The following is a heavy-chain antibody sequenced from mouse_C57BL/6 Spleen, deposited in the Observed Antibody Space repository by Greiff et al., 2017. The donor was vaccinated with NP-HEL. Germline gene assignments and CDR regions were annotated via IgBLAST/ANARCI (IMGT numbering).Heavy chain of an antibody. Sequence: EVQRVESGGGLVQPKGSLKLSCAASGFSFNTYAMNWVRQAPGKGLEWVARIRSKSNNYATYYADSVKDRFTISRDDSESMLYLQMNNMKTEDTAMYYCVRYSNPGDAMDYWGQGTSVTVSS. CDR2: IRSKSNNYAT. CDR1: GFSFNTYA. J-gene: IGHJ4*01. CDR3: VRYSNPGDAMDY. D-gene: IGHD2-5*01. V-gene: IGHV10-1*01.